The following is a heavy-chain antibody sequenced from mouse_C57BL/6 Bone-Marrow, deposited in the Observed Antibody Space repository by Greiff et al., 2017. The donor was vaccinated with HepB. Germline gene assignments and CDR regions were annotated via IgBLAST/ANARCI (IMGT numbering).Heavy chain of an antibody. CDR1: GFTFSSFG. CDR2: ISSGSSTI. J-gene: IGHJ1*01. CDR3: ATMITTWYFDV. D-gene: IGHD2-4*01. Sequence: EVMLVESGGGLVQPGGSRKLSCAASGFTFSSFGMHWVRQAPEKGLEWVAYISSGSSTIYYADTVKGRFTISRDNPKNTLFLQMTSLRSEDTAMYYCATMITTWYFDVWGAGTTVTVSS. V-gene: IGHV5-17*02.